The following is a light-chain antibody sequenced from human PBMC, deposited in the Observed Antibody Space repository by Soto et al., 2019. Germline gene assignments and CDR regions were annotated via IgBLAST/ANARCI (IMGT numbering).Light chain of an antibody. CDR1: TSDVGGYNL. J-gene: IGLJ1*01. V-gene: IGLV2-23*02. CDR2: EVS. Sequence: LAQPGTGADFAGHWITISSSGTTSDVGGYNLVSWYQQHPDKAPKLLIYEVSQRPSGVSSRFSGSKSGNTATLTISGVQPEDEADYFCCSYATSSFGFGAGTKATVL. CDR3: CSYATSSFG.